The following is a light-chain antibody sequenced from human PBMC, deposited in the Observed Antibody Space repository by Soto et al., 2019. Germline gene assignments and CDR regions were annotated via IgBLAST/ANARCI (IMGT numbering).Light chain of an antibody. CDR3: QQYGSSSYT. J-gene: IGKJ2*01. Sequence: EIVLTQSPGTLSLSPGERATLSCRASQSVSSSYLAWYQQKPGQAPRLLIYGASSRATGIPDRFSGSGSGTEFTLTISKLEPEDFAVYYCQQYGSSSYTFGQGTELEIK. CDR2: GAS. CDR1: QSVSSSY. V-gene: IGKV3-20*01.